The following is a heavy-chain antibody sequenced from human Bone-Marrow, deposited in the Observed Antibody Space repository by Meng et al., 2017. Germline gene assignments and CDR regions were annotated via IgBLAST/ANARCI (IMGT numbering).Heavy chain of an antibody. CDR1: GGSISSGGYY. Sequence: QVQLQESGPGLVKPSQTLSLTCTVSGGSISSGGYYWNWIRQHPGKGLEWIGYIYYSGSTNYNPSLKSRVTISVDTSKNQFSLKLSSVTAADTAVYYCAREVSPYYYGSGSENWFDPWGQGTLVTASS. CDR2: IYYSGST. CDR3: AREVSPYYYGSGSENWFDP. D-gene: IGHD3-10*01. V-gene: IGHV4-61*08. J-gene: IGHJ5*02.